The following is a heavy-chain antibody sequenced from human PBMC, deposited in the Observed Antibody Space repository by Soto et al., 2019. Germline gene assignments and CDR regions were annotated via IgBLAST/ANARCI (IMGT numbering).Heavy chain of an antibody. J-gene: IGHJ4*02. D-gene: IGHD6-13*01. CDR2: ISSAVGAT. Sequence: GGSLRLSCAVSGFTFSNHAMSWVRQAPGKGLEWVSAISSAVGATYYADSVKGRFTISRDDSNNTLYLQMNSLRAEDTAVYYCAKDRTAAARNFDYWGQGTPVTVSS. CDR1: GFTFSNHA. CDR3: AKDRTAAARNFDY. V-gene: IGHV3-23*01.